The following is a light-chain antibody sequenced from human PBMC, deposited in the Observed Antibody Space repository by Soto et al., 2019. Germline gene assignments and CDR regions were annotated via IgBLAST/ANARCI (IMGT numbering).Light chain of an antibody. J-gene: IGLJ1*01. CDR2: EVT. Sequence: LPKPASVAGSPGQSITISCTGTSGDIGSYNRVSWYQQHPGKAPKLIMYEVTDRPSGVPDRFSGSKSGTSASLAISGLQSEDEADYYCAAWDDSLNGYLFGTGTEFPV. CDR1: SGDIGSYNR. CDR3: AAWDDSLNGYL. V-gene: IGLV2-14*01.